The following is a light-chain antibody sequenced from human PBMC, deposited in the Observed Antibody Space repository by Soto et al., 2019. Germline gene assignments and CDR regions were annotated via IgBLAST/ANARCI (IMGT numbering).Light chain of an antibody. CDR3: QQYITWPRT. CDR2: GAS. V-gene: IGKV3-15*01. CDR1: QTVSSN. Sequence: EIVTTQSPVTLSVSPGERATLSCRASQTVSSNLAWYKHKPGQAPRLLIYGASTRATDFPARFSGSGSGTEFTLTISSLKSEDIEVYYCQQYITWPRTFGQGTKVDIK. J-gene: IGKJ1*01.